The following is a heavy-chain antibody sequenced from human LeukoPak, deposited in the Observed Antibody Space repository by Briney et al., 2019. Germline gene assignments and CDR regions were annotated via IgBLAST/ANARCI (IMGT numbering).Heavy chain of an antibody. CDR3: ARGYSPTLRTTGNDY. CDR1: GYTFSSHD. D-gene: IGHD1-1*01. CDR2: MNPNSGNT. V-gene: IGHV1-8*01. J-gene: IGHJ4*02. Sequence: ASVRVSCKASGYTFSSHDINWVRQAPGQGLEWMGWMNPNSGNTGYAQKFQGRVFITRDTSINTAYLEVYSLRSEHTAVYYCARGYSPTLRTTGNDYWGQGTLVTVSS.